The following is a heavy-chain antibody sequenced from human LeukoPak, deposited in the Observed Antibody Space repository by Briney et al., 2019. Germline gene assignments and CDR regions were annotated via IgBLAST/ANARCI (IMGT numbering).Heavy chain of an antibody. V-gene: IGHV4-4*07. CDR2: IYTSGST. CDR3: ARDRGYSYGYNWFDP. Sequence: SETLSLTCTVSGGSISSYYWSWMRQPAGKRREWIGRIYTSGSTNYNPSLKSPVTMSVDTSKNQFSLKLSSVTAAVSAVYYCARDRGYSYGYNWFDPWGQGTLVTVSS. J-gene: IGHJ5*02. CDR1: GGSISSYY. D-gene: IGHD5-18*01.